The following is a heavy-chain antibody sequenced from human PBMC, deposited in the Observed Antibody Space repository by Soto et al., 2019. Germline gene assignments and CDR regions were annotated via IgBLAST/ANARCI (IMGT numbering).Heavy chain of an antibody. CDR2: IDHDGPT. CDR1: GFTFSNYW. Sequence: EVQLVESGGGLVQPGGSLRLSCAGSGFTFSNYWMHWVRQAPGKGLEWVSRIDHDGPTDYADSVRGRFTISRDNADNTLYLQMNSLRLEDTAVYYCIRDSHGDYWGQGTLVTVSS. J-gene: IGHJ4*02. V-gene: IGHV3-74*01. CDR3: IRDSHGDY.